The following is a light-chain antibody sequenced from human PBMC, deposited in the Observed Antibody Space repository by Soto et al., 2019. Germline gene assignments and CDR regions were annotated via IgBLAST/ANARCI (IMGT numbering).Light chain of an antibody. Sequence: DIQMTQSPSTLSASVGDRVTITCRASQSIRSWLAWYQQKPGKAPNLLIYQASNLKSGVPSRFGGSVAGTEYTLTISSLQADDFATYYCQQYNSYSWTFGQGTKVEIK. CDR3: QQYNSYSWT. V-gene: IGKV1-5*03. CDR1: QSIRSW. J-gene: IGKJ1*01. CDR2: QAS.